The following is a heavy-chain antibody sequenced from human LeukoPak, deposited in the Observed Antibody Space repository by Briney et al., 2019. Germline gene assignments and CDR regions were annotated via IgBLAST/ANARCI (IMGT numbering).Heavy chain of an antibody. J-gene: IGHJ5*02. Sequence: GESLKISCKGSAYSFTTYWIGWVRQRPGKGLERMGIIYPGDSDSRYSPSFRGQVTISADKSISTAYLQWSSLKASDTAMYYCARVRPGPYNYFDLWGQGTLVTVSS. V-gene: IGHV5-51*01. CDR1: AYSFTTYW. CDR3: ARVRPGPYNYFDL. CDR2: IYPGDSDS.